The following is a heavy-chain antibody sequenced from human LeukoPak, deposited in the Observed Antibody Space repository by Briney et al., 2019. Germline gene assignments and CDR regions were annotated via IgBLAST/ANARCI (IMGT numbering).Heavy chain of an antibody. V-gene: IGHV1-2*02. CDR1: GDTFSSYA. CDR2: INPNSGGT. CDR3: AKGGDFWSEKTTLFDY. J-gene: IGHJ4*02. D-gene: IGHD3-3*01. Sequence: RASVKVSCKASGDTFSSYAISWVRQAPGQGLEWMGWINPNSGGTNYAQKFQGRVTMTRDTSISTAYMELSRLRSDDTAVYYCAKGGDFWSEKTTLFDYWGQGTLVTVSS.